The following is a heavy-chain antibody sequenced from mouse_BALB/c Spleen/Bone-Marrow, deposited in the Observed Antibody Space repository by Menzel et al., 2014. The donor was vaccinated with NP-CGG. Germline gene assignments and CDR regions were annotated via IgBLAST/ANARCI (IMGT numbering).Heavy chain of an antibody. CDR2: IDPAKDNT. CDR3: ARGVRQLGLPF. J-gene: IGHJ3*01. CDR1: GFNIRDTY. V-gene: IGHV14-3*02. D-gene: IGHD3-2*01. Sequence: LVESGAELMKPGASVKLSCTSSGFNIRDTYIHWVKQRPEQGLEWIGKIDPAKDNTEYDPKFQGKATITADTPSNTAYLQLSSLTSEDTAVYYCARGVRQLGLPFWGQGTLVTVST.